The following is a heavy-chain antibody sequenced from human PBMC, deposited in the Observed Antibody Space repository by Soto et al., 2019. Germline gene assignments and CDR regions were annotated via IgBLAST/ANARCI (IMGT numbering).Heavy chain of an antibody. CDR2: IVPMFGTA. CDR3: AKDEVSRKYYGHSLDV. D-gene: IGHD4-17*01. Sequence: QVQLVQSGAEVMKPGSSVKVSCKASGGTFGTSAITWVRQAPGQGLEWMGGIVPMFGTANYAQKFQGRFTISRDNSKNTLYLQINSLRVEDTAVYYCAKDEVSRKYYGHSLDVWGQGTTVTVSS. V-gene: IGHV1-69*05. CDR1: GGTFGTSA. J-gene: IGHJ6*02.